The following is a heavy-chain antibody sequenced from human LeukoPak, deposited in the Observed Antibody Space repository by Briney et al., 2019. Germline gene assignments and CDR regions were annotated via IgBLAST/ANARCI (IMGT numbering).Heavy chain of an antibody. D-gene: IGHD2-15*01. Sequence: ASVKVSCKASLGTFSSYAISWVRQAPGQGLEWMGGIIPIFGTANYAQKFQGRVTITTDESTSTAYMELSSLRSEDTAVYYCASGYCSGGSCYDLDYWGQGTLVTVSS. CDR2: IIPIFGTA. J-gene: IGHJ4*02. CDR1: LGTFSSYA. CDR3: ASGYCSGGSCYDLDY. V-gene: IGHV1-69*05.